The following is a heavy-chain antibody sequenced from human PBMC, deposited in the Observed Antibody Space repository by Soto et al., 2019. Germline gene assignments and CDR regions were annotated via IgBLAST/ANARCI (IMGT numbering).Heavy chain of an antibody. CDR3: ASRRFLEWFQRRAYGMDV. D-gene: IGHD3-3*01. Sequence: SETLSLTCADYGGSFSGYYWSGIRQPPGKGLEWIGEINHSGSTNYNPSLKSRVTISVDTSKNQFSLKLSSVTAADTAVYYCASRRFLEWFQRRAYGMDVWGQGTTVT. V-gene: IGHV4-34*01. CDR2: INHSGST. J-gene: IGHJ6*02. CDR1: GGSFSGYY.